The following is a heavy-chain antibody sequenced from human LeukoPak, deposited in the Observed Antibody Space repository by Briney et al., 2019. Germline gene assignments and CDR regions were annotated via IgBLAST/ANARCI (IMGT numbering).Heavy chain of an antibody. Sequence: GGSLRLSCAASGFTFSNYRMNWVRQAPGKGLEWVSSIGSTSHFRYYADSLKGRVTISRDNAKNSLYLQMSSLRVEDTAVYYCARSCDGDCYSDYWGQGTLVTVSS. D-gene: IGHD2-21*02. J-gene: IGHJ4*02. V-gene: IGHV3-21*01. CDR1: GFTFSNYR. CDR2: IGSTSHFR. CDR3: ARSCDGDCYSDY.